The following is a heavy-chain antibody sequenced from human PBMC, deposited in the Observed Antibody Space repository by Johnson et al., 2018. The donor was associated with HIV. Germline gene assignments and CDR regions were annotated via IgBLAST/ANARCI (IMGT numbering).Heavy chain of an antibody. D-gene: IGHD3-22*01. Sequence: VQLVESGGGLVQPGRSLRLSCAASGFTFDDYAMHWVRQAPGKGLEWVSGISWNSGSIGYADSVKGRFTISRDNAKNSLFLQMNSLRAEDTAVYYCAKTVTMIVVPIGGAFDIWGQGTMVTVSS. CDR2: ISWNSGSI. J-gene: IGHJ3*02. CDR1: GFTFDDYA. V-gene: IGHV3-9*01. CDR3: AKTVTMIVVPIGGAFDI.